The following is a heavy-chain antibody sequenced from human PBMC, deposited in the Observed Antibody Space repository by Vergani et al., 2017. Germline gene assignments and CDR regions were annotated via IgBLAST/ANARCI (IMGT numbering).Heavy chain of an antibody. CDR1: GFTFSIYG. J-gene: IGHJ1*01. Sequence: QVQLVESGGGVVQPGGSLRLSCAASGFTFSIYGMHWVRQAPGKGLEWVAFIRYDGSNKYYADSVKGRFTISRDNSKNTLYLQMNSLRAEDTAVYYCAKSTYYYDSSGYSGGGFQHWGQGTLVTVSS. CDR3: AKSTYYYDSSGYSGGGFQH. V-gene: IGHV3-30*02. D-gene: IGHD3-22*01. CDR2: IRYDGSNK.